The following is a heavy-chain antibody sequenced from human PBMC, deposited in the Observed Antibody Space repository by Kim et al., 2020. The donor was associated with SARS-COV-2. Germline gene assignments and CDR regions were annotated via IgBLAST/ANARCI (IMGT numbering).Heavy chain of an antibody. Sequence: STYDADSVRGRFTIPRDNSKNTLYLQMASLRAEDTAVYYCAKRTTVAIDYWGQGTLVTVSS. V-gene: IGHV3-23*01. CDR3: AKRTTVAIDY. J-gene: IGHJ4*02. D-gene: IGHD4-17*01. CDR2: ST.